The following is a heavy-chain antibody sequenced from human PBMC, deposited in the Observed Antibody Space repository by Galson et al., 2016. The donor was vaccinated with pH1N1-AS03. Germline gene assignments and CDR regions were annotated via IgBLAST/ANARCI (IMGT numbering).Heavy chain of an antibody. CDR3: ARDQGSVRTTRAFDI. Sequence: QSGAEVKKPGASLKVSCMASGYTFSSYGISWVRQAPGQGLEWMGWITAYNGNSNYAQKLQGRLTMTTDTSTSTAYMELRSLRSDDTAVYYCARDQGSVRTTRAFDIWGQGTMVTVSS. V-gene: IGHV1-18*04. D-gene: IGHD1-26*01. CDR2: ITAYNGNS. CDR1: GYTFSSYG. J-gene: IGHJ3*02.